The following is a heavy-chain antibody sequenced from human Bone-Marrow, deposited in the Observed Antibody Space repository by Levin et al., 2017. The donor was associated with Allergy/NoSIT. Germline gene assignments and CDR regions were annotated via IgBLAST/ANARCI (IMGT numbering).Heavy chain of an antibody. Sequence: KPSETLSLTCAVYGGSFSNYSWSWIRQPPGKGLEWIGEINHTGSTNYNPSLKSRVSISVDMSKNQISLKVSYVTAADTSVYFCARLSQWLDYAMDVWGQGTTVTVS. D-gene: IGHD6-19*01. CDR2: INHTGST. CDR1: GGSFSNYS. J-gene: IGHJ6*02. CDR3: ARLSQWLDYAMDV. V-gene: IGHV4-34*01.